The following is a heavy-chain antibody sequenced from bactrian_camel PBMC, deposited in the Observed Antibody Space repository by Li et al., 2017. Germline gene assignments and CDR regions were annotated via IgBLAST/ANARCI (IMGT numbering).Heavy chain of an antibody. CDR2: IAQDGTT. CDR3: AAGIYGGYRCLLGTGITT. J-gene: IGHJ6*01. D-gene: IGHD3*01. V-gene: IGHV3S53*01. Sequence: VQLVESGGGSVQAGGSLRLSCAADGYSYRSYCLGWFRQTPESEREGVATIAQDGTTTYADSVKGRFTISKDNTKNTLYLQMNSLKPEDTAMYYCAAGIYGGYRCLLGTGITTWSQGTQVTVS. CDR1: GYSYRSYC.